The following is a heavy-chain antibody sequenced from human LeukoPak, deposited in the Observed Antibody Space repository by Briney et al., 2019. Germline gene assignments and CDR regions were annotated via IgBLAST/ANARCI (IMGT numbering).Heavy chain of an antibody. CDR3: ASRIAARRAYYYYYYMDV. V-gene: IGHV1-69*13. CDR2: IIPIFGTA. CDR1: GGTFSSYA. D-gene: IGHD6-6*01. J-gene: IGHJ6*03. Sequence: EASVKVSCKASGGTFSSYAISWVRQAPGQGLEWMGGIIPIFGTANYAQKFQGRVTITADESTSTAYMELSSLRSEDTAVYYCASRIAARRAYYYYYYMDVWGKGTTVTVSS.